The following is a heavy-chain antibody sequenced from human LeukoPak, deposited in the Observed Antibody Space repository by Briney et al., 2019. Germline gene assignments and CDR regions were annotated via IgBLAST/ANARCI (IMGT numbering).Heavy chain of an antibody. Sequence: GGSLRLSCAASGFTFGSYGMHWVRQAPGKGLEWVAVISYDASYVNYADSVKGRFTISRDNSKNTLYLQMNSLRAEDTAVYYCAKDLIVSGTATILDYWGQGTLVTVSS. CDR3: AKDLIVSGTATILDY. D-gene: IGHD5-24*01. V-gene: IGHV3-30*18. CDR2: ISYDASYV. CDR1: GFTFGSYG. J-gene: IGHJ4*02.